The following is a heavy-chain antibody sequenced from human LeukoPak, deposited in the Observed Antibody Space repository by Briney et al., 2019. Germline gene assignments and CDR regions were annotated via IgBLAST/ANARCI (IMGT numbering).Heavy chain of an antibody. J-gene: IGHJ4*02. Sequence: GGSLRLSCAASGFTFTNYWMTWVRQAPGKGPEWVANIRQDGSETTYVDSVRGRFTIARDNTKNSLYLQMTSLRGEDPAVYYCASRAGKPGNTPWCFDYWGQGALVTVSS. D-gene: IGHD1-7*01. CDR3: ASRAGKPGNTPWCFDY. CDR1: GFTFTNYW. CDR2: IRQDGSET. V-gene: IGHV3-7*01.